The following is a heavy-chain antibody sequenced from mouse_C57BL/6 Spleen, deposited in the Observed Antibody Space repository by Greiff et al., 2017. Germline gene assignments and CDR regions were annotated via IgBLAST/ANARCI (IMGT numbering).Heavy chain of an antibody. V-gene: IGHV2-6-1*01. CDR1: GFSLTSYG. Sequence: VKLMESGPGLVAPSQSLSITCTVSGFSLTSYGVYWVRQPPGKGLEWLVVIWSDGSTTYNSALKSRLSISKNNSKSQVFLKMNSLQTDDTAMYYCARHEDYGSSYDYYAMDYWGQGTSVTVAS. J-gene: IGHJ4*01. CDR2: IWSDGST. CDR3: ARHEDYGSSYDYYAMDY. D-gene: IGHD1-1*01.